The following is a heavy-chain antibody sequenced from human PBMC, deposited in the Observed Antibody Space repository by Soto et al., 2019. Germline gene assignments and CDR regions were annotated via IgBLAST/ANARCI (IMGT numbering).Heavy chain of an antibody. J-gene: IGHJ4*02. CDR2: ISYDGSNK. CDR3: AKDKHIVVVTAPFDY. D-gene: IGHD2-21*02. CDR1: GFTFSSYG. Sequence: QVQLVESGGGVVQPGRSLRLSCAASGFTFSSYGMHWVRQAPGKGLEWVAVISYDGSNKYYADSVKGRFTISRDNSKNPLYRQMNSLRAEDTAVYYCAKDKHIVVVTAPFDYWGQGTLVTVSS. V-gene: IGHV3-30*18.